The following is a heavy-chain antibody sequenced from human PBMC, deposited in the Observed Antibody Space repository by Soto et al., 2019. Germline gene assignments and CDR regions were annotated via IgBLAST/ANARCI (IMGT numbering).Heavy chain of an antibody. CDR2: ISYDGSNK. D-gene: IGHD5-12*01. Sequence: QVQLVESGGGVVQPGRSLRLSCAASGFTFSSYAMHWVRQAPGKGLEWVAVISYDGSNKYYADSVKGRFTISRDNSKNKLYLQMNSLRAEDTAVYYCARDGVEMATSSYWYFDLWGRGTLVTVSS. CDR1: GFTFSSYA. V-gene: IGHV3-30-3*01. J-gene: IGHJ2*01. CDR3: ARDGVEMATSSYWYFDL.